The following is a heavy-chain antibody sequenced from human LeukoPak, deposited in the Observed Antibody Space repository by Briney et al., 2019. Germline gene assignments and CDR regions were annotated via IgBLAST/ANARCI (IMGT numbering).Heavy chain of an antibody. CDR2: TNPNSGGT. CDR1: GYTFTDYY. J-gene: IGHJ4*02. Sequence: ASVKVSCKASGYTFTDYYIHWVRQAPGQGLEWMGWTNPNSGGTNYAQKFQGRVTMTTDTSISTAFMELSSLRSDDTAVYYCARGFSYFDCWGQGTLVTVSS. V-gene: IGHV1-2*02. CDR3: ARGFSYFDC.